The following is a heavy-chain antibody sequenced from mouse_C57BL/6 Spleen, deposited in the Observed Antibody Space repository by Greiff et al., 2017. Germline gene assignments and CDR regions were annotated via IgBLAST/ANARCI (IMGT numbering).Heavy chain of an antibody. V-gene: IGHV14-4*01. Sequence: EVQLQQSGAELVRPGASVKLSCTASGFNIKDDYMNWVKQRPEQGLEWIGWIDPESGDTEYASKFQGKATITADTSSNTAYLQLSSLTSEDTAVYYCTTTPYGSSLTYWGQGTTLTVSS. CDR3: TTTPYGSSLTY. CDR1: GFNIKDDY. CDR2: IDPESGDT. J-gene: IGHJ2*01. D-gene: IGHD1-1*01.